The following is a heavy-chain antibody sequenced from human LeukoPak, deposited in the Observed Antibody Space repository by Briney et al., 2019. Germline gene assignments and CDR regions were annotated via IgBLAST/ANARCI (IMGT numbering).Heavy chain of an antibody. CDR2: INRDGSST. J-gene: IGHJ4*02. D-gene: IGHD1-26*01. CDR1: GFTFSSYW. Sequence: PGGSLRLSCAASGFTFSSYWMHWVRQAPGKGLVWVSRINRDGSSTSYADSVKGRFTISRDNAKNTLNLQMNSLRAEDMAVYYCARASGSYSFDYWGQGNLVTVSS. V-gene: IGHV3-74*01. CDR3: ARASGSYSFDY.